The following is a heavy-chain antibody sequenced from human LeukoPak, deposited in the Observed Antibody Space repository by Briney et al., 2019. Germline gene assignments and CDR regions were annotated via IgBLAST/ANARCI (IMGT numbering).Heavy chain of an antibody. Sequence: PSETLSLTCTVSGGSISSSSYYWGWIRQPPGKGLEWIGSIYYSGSTYYNPSLKSRVTISVDTSKNQFSLKLSSVTAADTAVYYCARVTQGGYSYEYYFDYWGQGTLVTVSS. CDR1: GGSISSSSYY. J-gene: IGHJ4*02. CDR2: IYYSGST. V-gene: IGHV4-39*01. D-gene: IGHD5-18*01. CDR3: ARVTQGGYSYEYYFDY.